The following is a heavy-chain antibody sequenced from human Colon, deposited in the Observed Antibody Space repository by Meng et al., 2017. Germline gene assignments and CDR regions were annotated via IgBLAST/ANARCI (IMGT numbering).Heavy chain of an antibody. CDR1: PASIRNKY. Sequence: SETLSPTCAAPPASIRNKYWSWIRQPPGKGLEWFGYINHSGSTNYNLSLKSRVTISVDTSKNQISLKLKSVTAADTAVYYCARVWPTASNYGPHYYFDYWGQGILVTVSS. V-gene: IGHV4-59*01. CDR2: INHSGST. D-gene: IGHD3-10*01. CDR3: ARVWPTASNYGPHYYFDY. J-gene: IGHJ4*02.